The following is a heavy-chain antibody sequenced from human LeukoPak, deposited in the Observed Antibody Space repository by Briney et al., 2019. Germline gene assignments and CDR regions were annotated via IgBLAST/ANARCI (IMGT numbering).Heavy chain of an antibody. J-gene: IGHJ6*02. CDR3: ARHGPVEMATIFYYGMDV. Sequence: SETLSLTCTVSCGSISSSSYYWGWIRQPPGKGLEWIGEINHSGSTNYNPSLKSRVTISVDTSKNHFSLKLSSVTAADTAVYYCARHGPVEMATIFYYGMDVWGQGTTVTVSS. CDR2: INHSGST. D-gene: IGHD5-24*01. CDR1: CGSISSSSYY. V-gene: IGHV4-39*01.